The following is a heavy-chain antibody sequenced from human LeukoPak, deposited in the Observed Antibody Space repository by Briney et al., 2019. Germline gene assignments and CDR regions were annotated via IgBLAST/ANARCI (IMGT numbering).Heavy chain of an antibody. Sequence: GGSLRLSCAASGFTFSSYAMHWVRQAPGKGLEWVAVISYDGSNKYYADSVKGRFTISRDNSKNTLYLQMNSLRAEDTAVYYCASGAVAGTLYYWGQGTLVTVSS. J-gene: IGHJ4*02. V-gene: IGHV3-30*04. CDR3: ASGAVAGTLYY. CDR1: GFTFSSYA. D-gene: IGHD6-19*01. CDR2: ISYDGSNK.